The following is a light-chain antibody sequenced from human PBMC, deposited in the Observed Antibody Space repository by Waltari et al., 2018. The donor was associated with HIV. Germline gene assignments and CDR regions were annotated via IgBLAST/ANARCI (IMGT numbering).Light chain of an antibody. Sequence: DIQMTQSPSSLSTSVGDSVTITCRASQSINNYLNWYLQRPGEAPKLLINAASSLQVGVPPRFSGSWSWTDFTLTISPLQPEDFATYFCQQSYSSPPTFGQGTKLEIK. J-gene: IGKJ1*01. CDR1: QSINNY. V-gene: IGKV1-39*01. CDR3: QQSYSSPPT. CDR2: AAS.